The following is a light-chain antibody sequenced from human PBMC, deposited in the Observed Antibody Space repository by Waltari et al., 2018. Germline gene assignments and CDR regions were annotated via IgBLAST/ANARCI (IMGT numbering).Light chain of an antibody. J-gene: IGLJ3*02. V-gene: IGLV1-40*01. Sequence: QSVLTQPPSVSGAPGQRVTISCTGSSSNIGAGYDVHWYQHLPGTAPKLLMYGNSNRPSGVPDRFSGSKSGTSASLAITGLQADDEADYYCQSYDSSLSGSWVFGGGTKLTVL. CDR2: GNS. CDR1: SSNIGAGYD. CDR3: QSYDSSLSGSWV.